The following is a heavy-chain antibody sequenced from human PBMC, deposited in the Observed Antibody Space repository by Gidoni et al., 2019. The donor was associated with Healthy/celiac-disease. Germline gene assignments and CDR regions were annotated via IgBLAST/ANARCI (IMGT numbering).Heavy chain of an antibody. CDR2: LNTNTGNP. D-gene: IGHD6-13*01. V-gene: IGHV7-4-1*02. Sequence: QVQLVQSGSALKKPGASVKVSCKASGYTFISYAMNLVRQAPGQGLEWMGWLNTNTGNPTYAQGFTGRFVFSLDTSVSTAYLQISSLKAEDTAVYYCARGIAAAAKDWGQGTLVTVSS. J-gene: IGHJ4*02. CDR3: ARGIAAAAKD. CDR1: GYTFISYA.